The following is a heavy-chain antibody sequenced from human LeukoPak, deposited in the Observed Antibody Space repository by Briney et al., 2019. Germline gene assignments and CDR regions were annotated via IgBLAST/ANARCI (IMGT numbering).Heavy chain of an antibody. J-gene: IGHJ4*02. CDR3: AKVGAWELQRVFEN. D-gene: IGHD1-26*01. V-gene: IGHV3-7*01. CDR2: VGRDGSEK. CDR1: GFTFSDYW. Sequence: GGSLRLSCAASGFTFSDYWMTWVRQVPGKGLEWVANVGRDGSEKNYVDSVKGRFTISRDNAKKSLYLEMNSLRVEDTVLYYCAKVGAWELQRVFENWGQGTLVTVSS.